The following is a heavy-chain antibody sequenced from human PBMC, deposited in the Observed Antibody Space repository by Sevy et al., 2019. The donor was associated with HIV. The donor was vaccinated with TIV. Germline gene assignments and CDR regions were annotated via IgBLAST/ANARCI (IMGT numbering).Heavy chain of an antibody. J-gene: IGHJ4*02. CDR3: ARESGDCSSTSCYEGVFDY. V-gene: IGHV4-61*02. Sequence: SETLSLTCTVSGGSISRGSYYWSWIRQPAGKGLEWIGRIYTSGRTNYNPSLKSRVTISVDTSKNQFSLKLSSVTAADTAVYYCARESGDCSSTSCYEGVFDYWGQGTLVTVSS. CDR2: IYTSGRT. CDR1: GGSISRGSYY. D-gene: IGHD2-2*01.